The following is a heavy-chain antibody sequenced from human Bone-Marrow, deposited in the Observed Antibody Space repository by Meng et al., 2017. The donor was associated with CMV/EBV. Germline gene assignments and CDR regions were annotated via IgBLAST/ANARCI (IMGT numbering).Heavy chain of an antibody. CDR2: ISSSSSTI. V-gene: IGHV3-48*04. CDR1: GFTFSSYS. CDR3: ARTLGATNSY. D-gene: IGHD1-26*01. Sequence: GESLKISCAASGFTFSSYSMNWVRQAPGKGLEWVSYISSSSSTIYYADSVKGRFTISRDNAKNSLYLQMNSLRAEDTAVYYCARTLGATNSYWGQGTLVIVSS. J-gene: IGHJ4*02.